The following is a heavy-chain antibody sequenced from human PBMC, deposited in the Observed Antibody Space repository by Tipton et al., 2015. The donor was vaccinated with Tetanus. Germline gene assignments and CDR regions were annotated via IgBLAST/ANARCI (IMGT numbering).Heavy chain of an antibody. D-gene: IGHD3-22*01. CDR2: IDPNSGGT. Sequence: QMQLVQSGAEVKKPGASVKVSCKASGYTFTGYYIYWVRQAPGQGLEWMGWIDPNSGGTVYAQKFQGRVTMTRDTSISTAYMELRSLRSDDTAVYYCARDRGDYIYYGMDVWGPGNPGHRLL. CDR1: GYTFTGYY. CDR3: ARDRGDYIYYGMDV. V-gene: IGHV1-2*02. J-gene: IGHJ6*02.